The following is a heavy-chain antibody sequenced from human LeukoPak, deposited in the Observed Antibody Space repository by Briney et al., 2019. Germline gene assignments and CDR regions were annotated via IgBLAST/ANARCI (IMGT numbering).Heavy chain of an antibody. CDR1: GFTFDDYA. J-gene: IGHJ3*02. CDR2: ISWNSGSI. Sequence: GGSLRLSCAASGFTFDDYAMHWVRQAPGKGLEWVSGISWNSGSIAYADSVKGRFTISRDNAKNSLYLQMNSLRAEDTALYYCAKDVGGPLADAFDTWGQGTMVTVSS. D-gene: IGHD2-15*01. V-gene: IGHV3-9*01. CDR3: AKDVGGPLADAFDT.